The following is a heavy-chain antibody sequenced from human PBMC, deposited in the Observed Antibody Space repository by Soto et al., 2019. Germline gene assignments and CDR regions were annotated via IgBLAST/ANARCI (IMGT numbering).Heavy chain of an antibody. J-gene: IGHJ3*01. CDR2: ISYDGTNN. CDR1: GSTFSAYA. D-gene: IGHD3-10*01. CDR3: ATITVVRGVTYDAFDF. V-gene: IGHV3-30-3*01. Sequence: GGSLRLSCAASGSTFSAYAMHWVRQAPGKGLEWVAVISYDGTNNYYADSVKGRFTISRDNSKNTLFLQMNSLRSEDTAVYYCATITVVRGVTYDAFDFWGQGTMVTVSS.